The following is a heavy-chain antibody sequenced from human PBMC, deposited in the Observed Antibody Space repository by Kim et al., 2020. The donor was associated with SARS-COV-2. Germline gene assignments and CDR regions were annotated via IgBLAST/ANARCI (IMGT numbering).Heavy chain of an antibody. V-gene: IGHV3-48*02. CDR3: ARGFSDLGYYYYGMDV. Sequence: SVKGRFTSSRDNAKNSLYLKMNSLRDEDTAVYYCARGFSDLGYYYYGMDVWGQGTTVTVSS. J-gene: IGHJ6*02.